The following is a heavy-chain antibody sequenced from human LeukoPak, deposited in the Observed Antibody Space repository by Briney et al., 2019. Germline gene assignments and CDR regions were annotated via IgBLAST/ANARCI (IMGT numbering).Heavy chain of an antibody. CDR2: IRYDGSNK. J-gene: IGHJ4*02. CDR3: AKSFGPVIAAAGTGAD. D-gene: IGHD6-13*01. Sequence: GGSLRLSCAASGFTFSSYGMHWVRQAPGKGLEWVAFIRYDGSNKYYADSVKGRFTISRDNSKNTLYLQMNSLRAEDTAVYYCAKSFGPVIAAAGTGADWSQGILVTVSS. CDR1: GFTFSSYG. V-gene: IGHV3-30*02.